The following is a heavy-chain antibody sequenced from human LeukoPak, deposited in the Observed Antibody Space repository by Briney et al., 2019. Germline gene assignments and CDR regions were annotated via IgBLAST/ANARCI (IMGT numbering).Heavy chain of an antibody. CDR3: AREGPDCSSTSCYFYRVLPEYVYYYYYMDV. J-gene: IGHJ6*03. D-gene: IGHD2-2*01. V-gene: IGHV3-74*01. Sequence: PGGSLRLSCAASGFTFSSYWMHWVRQAPGKGLVWVSRINSDGSSTSYADSVKGRFTISRDNAKNTLYLQMNSLRAEDTAVYYCAREGPDCSSTSCYFYRVLPEYVYYYYYMDVWGKGTTVTISS. CDR1: GFTFSSYW. CDR2: INSDGSST.